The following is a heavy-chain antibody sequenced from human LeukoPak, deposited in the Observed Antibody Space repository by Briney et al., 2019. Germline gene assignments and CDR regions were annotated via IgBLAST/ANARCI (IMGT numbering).Heavy chain of an antibody. J-gene: IGHJ4*02. Sequence: GGSLRLSWAASGFTFSSYGMHWVRQAPGKGLEWVAVISYDGSNKYYADSVKGRFTISRDNSKNTLYLQMNSLRAEDTAVYYCAKVLRFLEWLYPFDYWGQGTLVTVSS. D-gene: IGHD3-3*01. CDR1: GFTFSSYG. CDR3: AKVLRFLEWLYPFDY. V-gene: IGHV3-30*18. CDR2: ISYDGSNK.